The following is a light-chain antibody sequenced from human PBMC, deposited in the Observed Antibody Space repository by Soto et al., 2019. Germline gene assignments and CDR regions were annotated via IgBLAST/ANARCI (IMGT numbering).Light chain of an antibody. CDR3: QQRNSWPLT. CDR1: QSLSSIN. V-gene: IGKV3D-20*02. Sequence: IVLTQSPGPLALSPGERATLSCRASQSLSSINLAWFQQTPGQAPRLLIYGTSSRDTGIPDRFSGSGSGTGFTLPLSSLEPEDFEFYYCQQRNSWPLTFGGGTKVDIK. CDR2: GTS. J-gene: IGKJ4*01.